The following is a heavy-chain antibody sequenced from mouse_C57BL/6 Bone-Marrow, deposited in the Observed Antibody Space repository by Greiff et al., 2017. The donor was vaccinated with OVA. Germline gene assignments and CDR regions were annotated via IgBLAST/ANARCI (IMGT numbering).Heavy chain of an antibody. CDR3: ARNSDY. Sequence: QVQLQQSGAELARPGASVKLSCKASGYTFTSYGISWVKQRTGQGLEWIGEIHPRSGNTYYNEKFKGKATLTADKSSSTAYMELRSLTSEDAAVYFCARNSDYWGQGTTLTVSS. V-gene: IGHV1-81*01. CDR2: IHPRSGNT. J-gene: IGHJ2*01. CDR1: GYTFTSYG.